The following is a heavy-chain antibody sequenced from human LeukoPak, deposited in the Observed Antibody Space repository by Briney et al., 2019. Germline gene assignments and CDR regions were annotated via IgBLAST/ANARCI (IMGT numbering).Heavy chain of an antibody. CDR3: ARDTTYSNYCSDH. CDR2: IKQDGSEK. J-gene: IGHJ4*02. CDR1: GFTFSSYW. Sequence: GGSLRLSCVVSGFTFSSYWMSWVRQAPGKGLEWVANIKQDGSEKYYVDSAKGRFTMSRDNAKNSLFLQMNSLRPEDTAVYYCARDTTYSNYCSDHWGQGTLVTVSS. V-gene: IGHV3-7*01. D-gene: IGHD4-11*01.